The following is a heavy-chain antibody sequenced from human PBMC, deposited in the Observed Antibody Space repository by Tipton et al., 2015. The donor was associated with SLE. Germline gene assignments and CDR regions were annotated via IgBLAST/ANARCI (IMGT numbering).Heavy chain of an antibody. CDR3: VRNLGSGSSVLGAFDI. V-gene: IGHV4-39*07. CDR2: IYYSGST. CDR1: GGSISSSNHY. D-gene: IGHD1-26*01. J-gene: IGHJ3*02. Sequence: TLSLTCTVSGGSISSSNHYWGWIRQPPGKGLEWIGNIYYSGSTYYNPSLKSRVTISVDTSKNQFSLRLSSVTAADTAVYYCVRNLGSGSSVLGAFDIWGQGTMVTVSS.